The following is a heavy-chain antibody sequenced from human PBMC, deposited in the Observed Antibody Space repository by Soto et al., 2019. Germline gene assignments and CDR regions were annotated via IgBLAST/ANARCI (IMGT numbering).Heavy chain of an antibody. J-gene: IGHJ6*03. D-gene: IGHD2-15*01. CDR2: ISSSSSYI. V-gene: IGHV3-21*01. CDR3: ARESKGLVVPAYYYYMDV. CDR1: GFTFSSYS. Sequence: EVQLVESGGGLVKPGGSLRLSCAASGFTFSSYSMNWVRQAPGKGLEWVSSISSSSSYIYYADSVKGRFTISRDNAKNSLYLQMNSLRAEDTAVYYCARESKGLVVPAYYYYMDVWGKGTTVTVSS.